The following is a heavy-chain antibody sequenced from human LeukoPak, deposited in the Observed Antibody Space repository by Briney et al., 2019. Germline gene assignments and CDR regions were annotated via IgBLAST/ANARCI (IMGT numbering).Heavy chain of an antibody. V-gene: IGHV3-74*01. D-gene: IGHD3-10*01. CDR2: IISDGSST. Sequence: PGGSLRLSCAASGFTFSRYWMHWVRQAPGKGQVWVSRIISDGSSTSYADSVKGRFTISRDNAKNTLYLQMNSLRVEDTAVYYCARDLSPVVRASPMGYWGQGTLVTVSS. CDR3: ARDLSPVVRASPMGY. CDR1: GFTFSRYW. J-gene: IGHJ4*02.